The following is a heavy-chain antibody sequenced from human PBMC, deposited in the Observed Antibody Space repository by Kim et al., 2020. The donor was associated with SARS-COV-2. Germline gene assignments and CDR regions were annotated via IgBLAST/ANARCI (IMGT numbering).Heavy chain of an antibody. V-gene: IGHV4-39*01. CDR3: ARQNVGSPPDYHFYGLDV. J-gene: IGHJ6*02. D-gene: IGHD3-10*01. CDR2: IYYNGFT. CDR1: NASIADTFYY. Sequence: SETLSLTCTVSNASIADTFYYWDWIRQPPGRGLEWIGSIYYNGFTFYNPSVKSRVSISVDTSQNQFSLKLSPVTAADTAIYYCARQNVGSPPDYHFYGLDVWGQGTTVTVSS.